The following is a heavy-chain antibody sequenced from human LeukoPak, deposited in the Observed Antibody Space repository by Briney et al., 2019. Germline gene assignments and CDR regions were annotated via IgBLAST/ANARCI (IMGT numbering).Heavy chain of an antibody. CDR3: ARHDYDFWSGPADY. Sequence: SETLSHTCTVSGGSISSYYWSWIRQPPGKGLEWIGSIYYSGSTYYNPSLKSRVTISVDTSKNQFSLKLSSVTAADTAVYYCARHDYDFWSGPADYWGQGTLVTVSS. J-gene: IGHJ4*02. CDR1: GGSISSYY. V-gene: IGHV4-59*05. CDR2: IYYSGST. D-gene: IGHD3-3*01.